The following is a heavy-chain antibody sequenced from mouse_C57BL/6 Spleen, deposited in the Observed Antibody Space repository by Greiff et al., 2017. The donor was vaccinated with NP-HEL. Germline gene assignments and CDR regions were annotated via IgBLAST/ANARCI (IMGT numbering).Heavy chain of an antibody. CDR3: ASSSYDYYAMDY. J-gene: IGHJ4*01. CDR1: GFSLTSYG. V-gene: IGHV2-6*03. D-gene: IGHD1-1*01. CDR2: IWSDGST. Sequence: VQLQQSGPGLVAPSQSLSITCTVSGFSLTSYGVHWVRQPPGKGLEWLVVIWSDGSTTYNSALKSRLSISKDNSKSQVFLKMNSLQTDDTAMYYCASSSYDYYAMDYWGQGTSVTVSS.